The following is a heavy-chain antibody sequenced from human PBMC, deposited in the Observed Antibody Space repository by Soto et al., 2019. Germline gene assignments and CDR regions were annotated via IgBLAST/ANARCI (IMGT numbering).Heavy chain of an antibody. CDR3: ARELPDGLGY. CDR1: GYTFTSYY. CDR2: INPTGGST. J-gene: IGHJ4*02. D-gene: IGHD3-16*01. V-gene: IGHV1-46*01. Sequence: ASVKVSCKASGYTFTSYYMHWVRQAPGQGLEWMGIINPTGGSTTYAQKFQGRVTMTRDTSTSTVYMELSSLRSEDTAVYYCARELPDGLGYWSQGTLVTVSS.